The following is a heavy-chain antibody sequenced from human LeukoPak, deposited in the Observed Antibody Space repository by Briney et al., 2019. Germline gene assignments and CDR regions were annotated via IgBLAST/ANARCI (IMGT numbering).Heavy chain of an antibody. CDR2: LYYTGST. J-gene: IGHJ4*02. D-gene: IGHD3-22*01. CDR3: ARARRGSSGYLRSLDY. V-gene: IGHV4-59*02. CDR1: GGSVSDYY. Sequence: PSETLSLTCTVSGGSVSDYYWSWIRQSPGKGLEWIGYLYYTGSTSYNPSLKSRVTISADTSKNQFSLKLNSVTAADTAVYYCARARRGSSGYLRSLDYWGQGTLVTVSS.